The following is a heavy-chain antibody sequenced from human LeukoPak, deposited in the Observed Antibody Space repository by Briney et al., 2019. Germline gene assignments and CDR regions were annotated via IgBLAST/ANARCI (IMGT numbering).Heavy chain of an antibody. CDR2: IIPIFGTA. V-gene: IGHV1-69*05. CDR3: AMVAYYDSWSGIYYFDY. D-gene: IGHD3-3*01. CDR1: GGTFSSYA. J-gene: IGHJ4*02. Sequence: ASVKVSCKASGGTFSSYAISWVRQAPGQGPEWMGRIIPIFGTANYAQKFQGRVTITTEESTSTAYMELSSLRSEDTAVYYCAMVAYYDSWSGIYYFDYWGQGTLVTVSS.